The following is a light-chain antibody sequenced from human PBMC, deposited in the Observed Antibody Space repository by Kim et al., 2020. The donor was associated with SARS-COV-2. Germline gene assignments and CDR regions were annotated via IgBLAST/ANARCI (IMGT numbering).Light chain of an antibody. CDR1: QSVGGSV. CDR2: GAS. V-gene: IGKV3-20*01. Sequence: EIVLTQSPGTLSLSPGERATLSCRASQSVGGSVLAWYQHKPGQAPRLLIYGASTRATGIPDRFSGSGSGTDFTLTISRLEPEDFAVYYCQQYGSSLPFGGGTKVEI. J-gene: IGKJ4*01. CDR3: QQYGSSLP.